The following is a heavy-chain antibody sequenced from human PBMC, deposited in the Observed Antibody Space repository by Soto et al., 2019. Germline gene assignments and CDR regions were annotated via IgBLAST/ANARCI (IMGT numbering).Heavy chain of an antibody. D-gene: IGHD6-19*01. CDR1: GGTFSTYT. V-gene: IGHV1-69*02. CDR2: INPMLTVT. J-gene: IGHJ3*01. CDR3: SIGSWSAEAFDV. Sequence: QVHLEQSGAEVKKPGSSVKVSCKAAGGTFSTYTLIWVRQAPGQGLEWMGRINPMLTVTNSAQKFQGRVTLTADKSTSTAFMELTSLTSDDTAVYYCSIGSWSAEAFDVWGQGTMVTVSS.